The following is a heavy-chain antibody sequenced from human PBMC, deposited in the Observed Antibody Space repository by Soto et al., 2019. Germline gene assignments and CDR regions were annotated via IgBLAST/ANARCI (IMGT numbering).Heavy chain of an antibody. D-gene: IGHD3-3*01. CDR1: GLSPRNFLAYD. J-gene: IGHJ4*02. CDR3: AKVAYDFWTTYKRQGVHFDS. Sequence: VHLVESGGGVAQPGRSLRLSCAVSGLSPRNFLAYDMHWVRQAPGKGLEWVAVISYDGNNKYYSDSVKGRFTVSRDNSKNTLFLQMSSLIVEDTAVYFCAKVAYDFWTTYKRQGVHFDSWGQGTRVTVSS. V-gene: IGHV3-30*18. CDR2: ISYDGNNK.